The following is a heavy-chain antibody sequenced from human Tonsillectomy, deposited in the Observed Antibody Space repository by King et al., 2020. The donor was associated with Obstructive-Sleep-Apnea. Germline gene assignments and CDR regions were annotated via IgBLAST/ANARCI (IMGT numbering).Heavy chain of an antibody. J-gene: IGHJ4*02. CDR2: IYHSGST. CDR1: GGSISSSNW. V-gene: IGHV4-4*02. CDR3: ARGTPHYCSGGSCYSYGLDY. Sequence: VQLQESGPGLVKPSETLSLTCAVSGGSISSSNWWSWVRQPPGKGLEWIGEIYHSGSTNYNPSLKSRVTISVDKSKNPFSLKGSSVTAADTPVYYCARGTPHYCSGGSCYSYGLDYWGQGTLVTVSS. D-gene: IGHD2-15*01.